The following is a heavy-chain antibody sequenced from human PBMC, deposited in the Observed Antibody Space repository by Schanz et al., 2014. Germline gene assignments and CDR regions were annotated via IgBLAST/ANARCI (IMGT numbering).Heavy chain of an antibody. D-gene: IGHD2-2*02. CDR2: ISGSGGST. CDR1: GFTFSDYS. V-gene: IGHV3-23*04. CDR3: AKHLYQYNYYGMDV. Sequence: VQLVESGGGLVKPGGSLRLSCGASGFTFSDYSMNWVRQAPGKGLEWVSTISGSGGSTYYADSVKGRFTISRDNSKNTLSLQLNSLRADDTAVYYCAKHLYQYNYYGMDVWGQGTTVTVSS. J-gene: IGHJ6*02.